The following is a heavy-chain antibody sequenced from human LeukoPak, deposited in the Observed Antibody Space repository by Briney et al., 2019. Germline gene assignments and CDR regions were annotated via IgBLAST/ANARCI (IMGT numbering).Heavy chain of an antibody. Sequence: GGSLRLSCAASGLSLNNYATNWVRQAQGKLLEWVSIIIASSGATVHTDSVKGPFTTSRDIYKNTLYLQVNNQRVEDTAVYYCVKGAYNYIEVGYFDFWGQGNRVTVS. CDR3: VKGAYNYIEVGYFDF. J-gene: IGHJ4*01. D-gene: IGHD5-24*01. V-gene: IGHV3-23*01. CDR2: IIASSGAT. CDR1: GLSLNNYA.